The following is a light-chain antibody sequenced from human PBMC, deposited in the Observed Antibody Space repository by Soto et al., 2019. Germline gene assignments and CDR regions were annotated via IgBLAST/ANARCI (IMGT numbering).Light chain of an antibody. CDR3: QKFDSVPT. Sequence: DLQLTQSPSSLSASVGDRVTITCRASRGIGRSLAWYQQKPGKVPRLLIHSASAVQSGVPSRFSGSGSVTDFTLTISGLQPEDVATYYCQKFDSVPTFGPGTKVEIK. J-gene: IGKJ1*01. V-gene: IGKV1-27*01. CDR2: SAS. CDR1: RGIGRS.